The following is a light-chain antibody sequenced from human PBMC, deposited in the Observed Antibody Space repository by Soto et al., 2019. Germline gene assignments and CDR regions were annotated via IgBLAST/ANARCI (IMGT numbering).Light chain of an antibody. CDR2: LGS. CDR3: MQALQTPLT. V-gene: IGKV2-28*01. Sequence: DIVMTQSPLSLPVTPGEPASISCRSSQSLLHSNGYNYLDWDLQKPGQCPQVLIYLGSNRASGVPDRFSGSGSGTDFTLKISRVEAEDVGVYYCMQALQTPLTFGGGTKVEIK. J-gene: IGKJ4*01. CDR1: QSLLHSNGYNY.